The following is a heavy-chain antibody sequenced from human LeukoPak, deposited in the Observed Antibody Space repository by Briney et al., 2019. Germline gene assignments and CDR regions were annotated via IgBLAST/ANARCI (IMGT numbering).Heavy chain of an antibody. J-gene: IGHJ4*02. CDR2: ISTSSSYR. V-gene: IGHV3-21*01. CDR1: GFKFSGYS. Sequence: GGSLRLSCAGSGFKFSGYSMNWVRQAPGKGLEWVSFISTSSSYRNYADSVKGRFTVSRDNAANSLFLQMDSLRAEDTAVYYCARDAGNWNYLDYWGQGTLVTVSS. CDR3: ARDAGNWNYLDY. D-gene: IGHD2/OR15-2a*01.